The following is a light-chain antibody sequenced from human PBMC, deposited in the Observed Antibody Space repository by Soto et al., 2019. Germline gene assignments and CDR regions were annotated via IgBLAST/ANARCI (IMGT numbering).Light chain of an antibody. CDR2: DAF. CDR3: QQRSNWPLT. V-gene: IGKV3-11*01. J-gene: IGKJ4*01. Sequence: EIVLTQSPATLSLSPGERATLSCRASQSVNSYLAWYQQKPGQAPRLLIYDAFNRATSIPASFSGGGSWTDFTLTISSLNPEDFAVYYCQQRSNWPLTFGGGTKVEIK. CDR1: QSVNSY.